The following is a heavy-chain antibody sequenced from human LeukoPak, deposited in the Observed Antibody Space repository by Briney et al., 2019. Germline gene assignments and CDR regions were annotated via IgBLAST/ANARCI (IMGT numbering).Heavy chain of an antibody. CDR1: GFTFDDYG. V-gene: IGHV3-20*04. Sequence: GGSLRLSCAASGFTFDDYGMSWVRQAPGKGLEWVSGINWNGGSTGYVDSVKGRFTISRDNAKNSLYLQMNSLRAEDTALYYCARGTEGYCSGGSCPVDYWGQGTLVTVSS. D-gene: IGHD2-15*01. CDR2: INWNGGST. CDR3: ARGTEGYCSGGSCPVDY. J-gene: IGHJ4*02.